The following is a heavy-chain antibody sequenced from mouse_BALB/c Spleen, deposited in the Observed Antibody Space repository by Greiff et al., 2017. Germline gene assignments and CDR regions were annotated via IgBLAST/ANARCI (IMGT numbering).Heavy chain of an antibody. V-gene: IGHV2-6-4*01. J-gene: IGHJ3*01. CDR2: IWGGGST. D-gene: IGHD2-1*01. CDR3: SRKEECYGKDWFAY. CDR1: GFSLSRYS. Sequence: VQGVESGPGLVAPSQSLSITCTVSGFSLSRYSVHWVRQPPGKGLEWLGMIWGGGSTDYNSALKSRLSISKDNSKSQVFLKMNSLQTDDTAMYYCSRKEECYGKDWFAYWSQVTLVTVSA.